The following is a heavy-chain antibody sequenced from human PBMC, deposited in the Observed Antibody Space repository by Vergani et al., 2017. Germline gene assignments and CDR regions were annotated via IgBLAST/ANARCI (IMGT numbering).Heavy chain of an antibody. CDR1: GGSFSGYS. CDR3: ASLSIAVAGTADY. D-gene: IGHD6-19*01. CDR2: INHSGST. J-gene: IGHJ4*02. V-gene: IGHV4-34*01. Sequence: QVQLQQWGAGLLKPSETLSLTCVVYGGSFSGYSWSWIRQPPGKGLEWIGEINHSGSTNYNPSLKSRVTISVDKSKNQFSLKLSSVTAADTAVYYCASLSIAVAGTADYWGQGTLVTVSS.